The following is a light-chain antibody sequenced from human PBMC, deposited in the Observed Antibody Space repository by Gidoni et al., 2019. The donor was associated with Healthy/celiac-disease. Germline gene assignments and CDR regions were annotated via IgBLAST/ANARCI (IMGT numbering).Light chain of an antibody. CDR2: KDS. J-gene: IGLJ2*01. CDR1: ALPKKY. Sequence: SYELTQPPSVSVSPGQTARITCSGDALPKKYAYWYQQKPGQAPVLVIYKDSERPSGIPERFSGSSSGTTVTLTISGVQAEDEADYYCQSADSSGTIVVFGGGTKLTVL. V-gene: IGLV3-25*03. CDR3: QSADSSGTIVV.